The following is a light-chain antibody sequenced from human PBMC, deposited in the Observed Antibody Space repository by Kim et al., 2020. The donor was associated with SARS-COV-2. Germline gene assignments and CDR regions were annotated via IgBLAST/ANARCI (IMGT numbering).Light chain of an antibody. CDR3: QAWDTSTGV. J-gene: IGLJ2*01. CDR2: QDT. CDR1: KLGAKY. V-gene: IGLV3-1*01. Sequence: VSPGQPAIITCAGDKLGAKYTCWYQQRPGQSPVLVIYQDTKRPSGIPERFSGSNSGNTATLTISGTQAMDEADYYCQAWDTSTGVFGGGTQLTVL.